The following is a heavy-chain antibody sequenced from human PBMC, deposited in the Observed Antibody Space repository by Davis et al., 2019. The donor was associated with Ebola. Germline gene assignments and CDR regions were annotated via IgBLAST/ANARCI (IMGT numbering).Heavy chain of an antibody. J-gene: IGHJ6*02. D-gene: IGHD6-19*01. CDR3: ARRDGSSGWYNCYGMDV. V-gene: IGHV4-59*01. CDR2: IYYSGST. CDR1: GGSISSYY. Sequence: SETLSLTCTVSGGSISSYYWSWIRQPPGKGLEWIGYIYYSGSTNYNPSLKSRVTISVDTSKNQFSLKLSSVTAADTAVYYCARRDGSSGWYNCYGMDVWGQGTTVTVSS.